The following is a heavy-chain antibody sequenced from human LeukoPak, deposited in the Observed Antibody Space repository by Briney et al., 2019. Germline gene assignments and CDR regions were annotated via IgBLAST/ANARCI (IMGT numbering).Heavy chain of an antibody. V-gene: IGHV4-34*01. CDR1: GGSFSGYY. J-gene: IGHJ4*02. CDR2: INHSGST. Sequence: PSETLSLTRAVYGGSFSGYYWSWIRQPPGKGLEWIGEINHSGSTNYNPSLKSRVTISVDTSKNQFSLKLSSVTAADTAVYYCARAPGYSSGWYGARGTSRYFDYWGQGTLVTVSS. CDR3: ARAPGYSSGWYGARGTSRYFDY. D-gene: IGHD6-19*01.